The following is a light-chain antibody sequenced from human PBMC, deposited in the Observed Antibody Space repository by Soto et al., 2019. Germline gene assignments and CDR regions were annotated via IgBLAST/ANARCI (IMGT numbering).Light chain of an antibody. V-gene: IGKV1-5*03. J-gene: IGKJ1*01. CDR1: QTISSW. Sequence: DIQMTQSPSTLSGSVGDRVTITCRASQTISSWLAWYQQKPGKAPKLLIYKASTLKSGVPSRFSGSGSGTEFTLTISSLQPEDFATYYCQHLKTYPQTFGQGTKVDIK. CDR3: QHLKTYPQT. CDR2: KAS.